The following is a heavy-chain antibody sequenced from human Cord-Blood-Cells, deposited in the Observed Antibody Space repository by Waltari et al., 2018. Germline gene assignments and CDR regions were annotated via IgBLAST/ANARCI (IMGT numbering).Heavy chain of an antibody. D-gene: IGHD4-17*01. Sequence: QLQLQESGPGLVKPSETLSLTCTVSGGSISSSSYYWGWIRQPPGKGLEWIGSIYYSGSTYYNPSLKSRVTISVDTSKNQFSLKLRSVTAADTAVYYCARLPHYGEYFQHWGQGTLVTVSS. J-gene: IGHJ1*01. CDR1: GGSISSSSYY. V-gene: IGHV4-39*01. CDR3: ARLPHYGEYFQH. CDR2: IYYSGST.